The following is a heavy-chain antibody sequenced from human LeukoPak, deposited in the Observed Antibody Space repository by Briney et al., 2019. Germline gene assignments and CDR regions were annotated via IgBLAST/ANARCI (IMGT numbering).Heavy chain of an antibody. CDR1: GGSISSSSYY. J-gene: IGHJ3*02. Sequence: SETLSLACTVSGGSISSSSYYWGWIRQPPGKGLEWIGSIYYSGSTYYNPSLKSRVTISVDTSKNQFSLKLSSVTAADTAVYYCARQGRISMIVVLIEDAFDIWGQGTMVTVSS. D-gene: IGHD3-22*01. V-gene: IGHV4-39*01. CDR2: IYYSGST. CDR3: ARQGRISMIVVLIEDAFDI.